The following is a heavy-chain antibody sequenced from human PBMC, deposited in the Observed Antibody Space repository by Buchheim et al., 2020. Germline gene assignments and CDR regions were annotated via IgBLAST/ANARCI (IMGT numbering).Heavy chain of an antibody. J-gene: IGHJ6*02. D-gene: IGHD1-26*01. Sequence: EVQLVESGGVVVQPGGSLRLSCAASGFTFDDYAMHWVRQAPGKGLEWVSLISWDGGSTYYADSVKGRFTISRDNSKTSLYLRMNSLRAEDTALYYGAKDIGKHYYYYGMDVWGQGTT. CDR2: ISWDGGST. CDR3: AKDIGKHYYYYGMDV. V-gene: IGHV3-43D*03. CDR1: GFTFDDYA.